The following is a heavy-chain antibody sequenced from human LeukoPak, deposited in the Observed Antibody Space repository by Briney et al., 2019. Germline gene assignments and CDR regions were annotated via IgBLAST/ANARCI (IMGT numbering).Heavy chain of an antibody. J-gene: IGHJ6*03. Sequence: PGGSLRLSCAASGFTFSSYGMHWVRQAPGKGLEWVAVISYDGSNNYYADSVKGRFTISRDNSKNTLYLQMNSLRAEDTAVYYCAKEGGVYGDYEDYYYYYMDVWGKGTTVTVSS. V-gene: IGHV3-30*18. CDR1: GFTFSSYG. CDR3: AKEGGVYGDYEDYYYYYMDV. CDR2: ISYDGSNN. D-gene: IGHD4-17*01.